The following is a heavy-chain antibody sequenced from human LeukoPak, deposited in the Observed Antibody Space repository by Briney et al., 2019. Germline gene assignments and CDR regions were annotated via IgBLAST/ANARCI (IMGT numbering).Heavy chain of an antibody. CDR1: GFTFSSYR. CDR2: ISSSSSTI. CDR3: ASYYYDGSGVYYFDY. Sequence: GGSLRLSCAASGFTFSSYRMNWVSQAPGKGLDWVSYISSSSSTIYYADSVKGRFTISRDNAKNSLYLQMNSLRAEDTAVYYCASYYYDGSGVYYFDYWGQGTLVTVSS. D-gene: IGHD3-22*01. V-gene: IGHV3-48*01. J-gene: IGHJ4*02.